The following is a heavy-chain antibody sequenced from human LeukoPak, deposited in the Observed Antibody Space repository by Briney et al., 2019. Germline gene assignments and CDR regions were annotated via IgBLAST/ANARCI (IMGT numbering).Heavy chain of an antibody. V-gene: IGHV1-2*02. CDR2: INPNSGGT. Sequence: ASVKVSCKASGYTFTGYYMHWVRQAPGQGLEWMGWINPNSGGTNYAQKFQGRVTMTRDTSISTAYMELSRLRSDDTAVYYCAGVPIYYDTAWKFDYWGQGTLVTVSS. CDR1: GYTFTGYY. CDR3: AGVPIYYDTAWKFDY. J-gene: IGHJ4*02. D-gene: IGHD3-3*01.